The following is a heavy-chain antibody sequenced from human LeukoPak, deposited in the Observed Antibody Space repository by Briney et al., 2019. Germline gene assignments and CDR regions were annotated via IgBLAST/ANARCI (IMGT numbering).Heavy chain of an antibody. V-gene: IGHV1-24*01. CDR3: ATVWGYYDFWSGSDWFDP. J-gene: IGHJ5*02. CDR2: FDPEDGET. D-gene: IGHD3-3*01. CDR1: GYTFTSYY. Sequence: ASVKVSCKASGYTFTSYYMHWVRQAPGKGLEWMGGFDPEDGETIYAQKFQGRVTMTEDTSTDTAYMELSSLRSEDTAVYYCATVWGYYDFWSGSDWFDPWGQGTLVTVSS.